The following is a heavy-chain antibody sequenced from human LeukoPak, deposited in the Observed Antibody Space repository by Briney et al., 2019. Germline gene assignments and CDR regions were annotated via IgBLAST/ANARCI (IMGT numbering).Heavy chain of an antibody. CDR3: ARVSLYDSSGYYPFYYFDY. Sequence: GASVKVSCKASGDTFTGYYMYWVRQAPGQGLEWMGWINPNSGGTIYAQKFQGRVTMTRDTSISTAYMELSRLRSDDTAVYYCARVSLYDSSGYYPFYYFDYWGQGTLVTVSS. CDR2: INPNSGGT. D-gene: IGHD3-22*01. V-gene: IGHV1-2*02. J-gene: IGHJ4*02. CDR1: GDTFTGYY.